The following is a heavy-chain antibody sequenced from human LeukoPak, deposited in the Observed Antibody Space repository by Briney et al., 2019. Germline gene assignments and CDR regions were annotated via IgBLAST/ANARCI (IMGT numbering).Heavy chain of an antibody. CDR1: GFTFDDYA. J-gene: IGHJ4*02. V-gene: IGHV3-9*01. Sequence: GGSLRLSCAASGFTFDDYAMHWVRQAPGKGLEWVSGISWNSGSIGYVDSVKGRFTISRDNAKNSVYLEMNSLRVEDTAVYFCARAPYFESSGPLWGQGALVTVSS. CDR2: ISWNSGSI. CDR3: ARAPYFESSGPL. D-gene: IGHD3-22*01.